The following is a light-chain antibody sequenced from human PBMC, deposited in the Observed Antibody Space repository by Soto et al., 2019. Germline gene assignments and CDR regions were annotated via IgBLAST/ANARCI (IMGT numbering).Light chain of an antibody. J-gene: IGLJ2*01. CDR1: SPNIGAGYD. V-gene: IGLV1-40*01. CDR2: GNN. Sequence: QSVLTQPPSVSGAPGQRVTISCTGSSPNIGAGYDVHWYQQLPGTAPKLLIYGNNNRPSGVPDRFSGSKSGTSASLAITGLQAEDEADYYCQSYDTSLSGSWVFGGGTKLTVL. CDR3: QSYDTSLSGSWV.